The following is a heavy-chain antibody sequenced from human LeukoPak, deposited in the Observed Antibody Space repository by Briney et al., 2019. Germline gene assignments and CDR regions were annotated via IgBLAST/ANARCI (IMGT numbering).Heavy chain of an antibody. D-gene: IGHD3-3*01. CDR2: IDDSGRT. Sequence: PETLSLTCTVSGDSIGRYYWNWIRQPPGKGPEWIGYIDDSGRTNYNPSLTSRATISKDTSRNQFSLKLNSVTAADTAVYYCARGYSDDFWSGYPTATWWFDPWGRGTLVSVS. J-gene: IGHJ5*02. CDR3: ARGYSDDFWSGYPTATWWFDP. V-gene: IGHV4-59*01. CDR1: GDSIGRYY.